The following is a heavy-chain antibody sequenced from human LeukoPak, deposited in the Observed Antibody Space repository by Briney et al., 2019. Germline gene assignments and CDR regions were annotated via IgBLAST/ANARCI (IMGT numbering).Heavy chain of an antibody. CDR3: ARGPRKVDIVVVPAAIPPSFDY. J-gene: IGHJ4*02. D-gene: IGHD2-2*02. CDR1: GGSISSSSYY. CDR2: IYYSGST. V-gene: IGHV4-39*01. Sequence: SETLSLTCTVSGGSISSSSYYWGWIRQPPGKGLEWIGSIYYSGSTHYNPSLKSRVTISVDTSKNQFSLKLSSVTAADTAVYYCARGPRKVDIVVVPAAIPPSFDYWGQGTLVTVSS.